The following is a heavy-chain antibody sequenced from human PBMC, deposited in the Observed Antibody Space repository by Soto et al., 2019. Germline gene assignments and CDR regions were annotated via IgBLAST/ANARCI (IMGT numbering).Heavy chain of an antibody. CDR1: VGSISGYY. V-gene: IGHV4-59*01. Sequence: PSETLSLTCTVSVGSISGYYWSLIRQPPGKGLEWIGNVYYSGGSKYNPSVKIRVSISVDTSKNQFSLNLSSVTAADTAVYYCTRDGDGRMTTNPYYYYGMDVWGPGIKVTVSS. CDR3: TRDGDGRMTTNPYYYYGMDV. J-gene: IGHJ6*02. D-gene: IGHD2-21*02. CDR2: VYYSGGS.